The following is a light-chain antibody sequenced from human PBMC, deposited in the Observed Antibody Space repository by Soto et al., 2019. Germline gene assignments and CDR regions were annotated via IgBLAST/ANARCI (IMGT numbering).Light chain of an antibody. CDR3: HHYYSSPPT. V-gene: IGKV4-1*01. CDR2: WAS. CDR1: QSVLYSSNNKNY. J-gene: IGKJ1*01. Sequence: DIVLTQSPDSLAVSLGERATINCKSSQSVLYSSNNKNYLAWYQQKPGQPPKLLISWASTRESGVPDRFSGSGSGTDFTLTISSLQAEDVAVYYCHHYYSSPPTFGQGTKVEIK.